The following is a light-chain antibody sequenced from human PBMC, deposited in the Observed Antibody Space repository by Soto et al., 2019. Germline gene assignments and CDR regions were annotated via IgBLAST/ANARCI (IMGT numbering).Light chain of an antibody. CDR3: QQRYSMPLT. Sequence: DIQMTQSPSSLSASVGDRVTITCRASQSISSHVNWYQQKPGKAPQRPIYEASSLLGGVPSRFGGSGSGTDFTRTIGRLEADDFAIYYGQQRYSMPLTFGPGTRVDIK. CDR1: QSISSH. CDR2: EAS. J-gene: IGKJ3*01. V-gene: IGKV1-39*01.